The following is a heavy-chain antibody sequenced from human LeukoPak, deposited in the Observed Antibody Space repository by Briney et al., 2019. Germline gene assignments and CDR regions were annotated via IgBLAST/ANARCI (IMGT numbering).Heavy chain of an antibody. Sequence: SETLSLTCTVSGGSISNSGYFWSWVRQHPGKGLEWIGYIYYSGSTYYDPSLKSRVTVSVDRSKNQFSLRLTSVTAADTAVYYCASRSPLVGGMNVWGQGTTVTVSS. CDR2: IYYSGST. CDR3: ASRSPLVGGMNV. V-gene: IGHV4-31*03. CDR1: GGSISNSGYF. J-gene: IGHJ6*02. D-gene: IGHD2-2*01.